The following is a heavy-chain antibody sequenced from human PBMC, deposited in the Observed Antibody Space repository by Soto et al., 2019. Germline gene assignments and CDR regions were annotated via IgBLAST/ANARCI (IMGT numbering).Heavy chain of an antibody. CDR1: GYSFTSYW. V-gene: IGHV5-51*01. Sequence: LKISCKGSGYSFTSYWIGWVRQMPGKGLEWMGIIYPGDSDTRYSPSFQGQVTISADKSISTAYLQWSSLKASDTAMCYCARHFPVSVYCCGMEVWGQGNTVTVSS. J-gene: IGHJ6*02. CDR2: IYPGDSDT. CDR3: ARHFPVSVYCCGMEV.